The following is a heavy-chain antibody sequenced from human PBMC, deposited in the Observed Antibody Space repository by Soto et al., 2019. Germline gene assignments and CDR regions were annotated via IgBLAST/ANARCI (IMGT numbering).Heavy chain of an antibody. CDR1: GFTFDDYA. J-gene: IGHJ1*01. V-gene: IGHV3-9*01. Sequence: EVQLVESGGGLVQPGRSLRLSCAASGFTFDDYAMHWVRQVPGKGLEWVSGSNWNSGSIGYGNSVKGRFAISRDKAKNSLHLQMNSLSAEDTAFYYCVKDESINWYSGHFRHWGQGTLVTVTS. D-gene: IGHD6-13*01. CDR3: VKDESINWYSGHFRH. CDR2: SNWNSGSI.